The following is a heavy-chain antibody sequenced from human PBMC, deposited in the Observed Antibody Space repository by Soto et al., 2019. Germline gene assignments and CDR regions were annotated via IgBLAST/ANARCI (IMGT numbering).Heavy chain of an antibody. CDR1: GYTFSTYA. CDR3: ARGKGMEENYYYYGMDL. D-gene: IGHD1-1*01. V-gene: IGHV1-3*01. Sequence: ASVKVSCKASGYTFSTYAIHWVRQAPGQSLEWMGWLNGGTGQTRYSQRFQDRVTITRDTSASTAYMEVSSLRPEGTAVYYCARGKGMEENYYYYGMDLWGQGTTVTVSS. CDR2: LNGGTGQT. J-gene: IGHJ6*02.